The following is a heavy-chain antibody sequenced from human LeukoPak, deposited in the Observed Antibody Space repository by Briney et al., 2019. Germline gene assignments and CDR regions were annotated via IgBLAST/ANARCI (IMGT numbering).Heavy chain of an antibody. D-gene: IGHD2-15*01. Sequence: GGSLRLSCAASGFTFSSYAMSWIRQAPGKGLEWVSYISSSGSTIYYADSVKGRFTISRDNAKNSLYLQMNSLRAEDTAVYYCARDNLAGYFDYWGQGTLVTVSS. J-gene: IGHJ4*02. CDR1: GFTFSSYA. CDR2: ISSSGSTI. CDR3: ARDNLAGYFDY. V-gene: IGHV3-11*01.